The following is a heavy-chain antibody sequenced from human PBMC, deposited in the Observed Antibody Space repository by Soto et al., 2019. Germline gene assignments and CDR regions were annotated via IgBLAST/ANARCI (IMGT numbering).Heavy chain of an antibody. CDR2: INTDGSAT. V-gene: IGHV3-74*03. Sequence: GGSLRLSCAASGFTFGIYWMHWVRQAPGQGLVWVSHINTDGSATTYADSVKGRFTISRDNAKNTLYLQMDSLRAEDTALYYCVRDHNYGSGSYYGIFDFWGQGRLVTVSS. CDR1: GFTFGIYW. D-gene: IGHD3-10*01. CDR3: VRDHNYGSGSYYGIFDF. J-gene: IGHJ4*02.